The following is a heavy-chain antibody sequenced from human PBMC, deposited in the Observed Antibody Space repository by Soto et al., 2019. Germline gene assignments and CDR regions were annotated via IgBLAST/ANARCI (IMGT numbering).Heavy chain of an antibody. J-gene: IGHJ4*02. Sequence: NPSETLSLTCTVSGGSISSYYWSWIRQPPGKGLEWIGYIYYSGSTNYNPSLKSRVTISVDTSKNQFSLKLSIVTAADTAVYYCATAGWLRFQSERSLDYWGQGTLVTVSS. CDR1: GGSISSYY. CDR3: ATAGWLRFQSERSLDY. D-gene: IGHD5-12*01. CDR2: IYYSGST. V-gene: IGHV4-59*01.